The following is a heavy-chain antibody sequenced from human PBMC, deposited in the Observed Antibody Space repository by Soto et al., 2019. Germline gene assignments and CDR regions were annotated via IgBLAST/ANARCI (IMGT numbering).Heavy chain of an antibody. CDR1: VGTFATYA. CDR3: AMNHSYCSGGSCYSRFDP. J-gene: IGHJ5*02. CDR2: IIPIFGTA. Sequence: SVKVSCKASVGTFATYAIDWVRQAPGQGLEWLGGIIPIFGTANYPQKFQGRVTISADESTSTAYMDLSSLRSEDTAVYYCAMNHSYCSGGSCYSRFDPWGQGTLVTVSS. V-gene: IGHV1-69*13. D-gene: IGHD2-15*01.